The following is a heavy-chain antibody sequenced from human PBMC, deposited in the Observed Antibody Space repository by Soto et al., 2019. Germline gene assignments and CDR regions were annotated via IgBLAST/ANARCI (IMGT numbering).Heavy chain of an antibody. CDR2: ISAYNGNT. V-gene: IGHV1-18*01. J-gene: IGHJ1*01. D-gene: IGHD2-21*01. Sequence: ASVKVSCKASGYTFTSYGISWVRQAPGQGLEWMGWISAYNGNTNYAQKLQGRVTMTTDTSTSTAYMELRSLRSDDTAVYYCACVGLTPTAEIYSHHWREAIPDTVSA. CDR3: ACVGLTPTAEIYSHH. CDR1: GYTFTSYG.